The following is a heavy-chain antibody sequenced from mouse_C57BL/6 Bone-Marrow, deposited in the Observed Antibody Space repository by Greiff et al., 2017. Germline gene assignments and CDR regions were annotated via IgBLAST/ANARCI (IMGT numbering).Heavy chain of an antibody. Sequence: EVKLQESGGDLVKPGGSLKLSCAASGFTFSSYCMSWVRQTPDKRLEWVETISSGGSYTYYPDSVKGRITISRDNAKNTLYLQMSSLESEDTAVYYCARREPQGAMDGWGKGTTVTVA. V-gene: IGHV5-6*02. J-gene: IGHJ4*01. CDR1: GFTFSSYC. CDR2: ISSGGSYT. CDR3: ARREPQGAMDG.